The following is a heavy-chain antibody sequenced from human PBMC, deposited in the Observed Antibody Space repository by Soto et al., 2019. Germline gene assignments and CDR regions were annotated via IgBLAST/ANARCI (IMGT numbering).Heavy chain of an antibody. Sequence: LPETLSLTCTVSGGSISSSSYYWGWIRQPPGKGLEWIGSIYYSGSTYYNPSLKSRVTISVDTSKNQFSLKLSSVTAADTAVYYCARLRYSANYYFDYWGQGTLVTVSS. D-gene: IGHD5-12*01. CDR2: IYYSGST. J-gene: IGHJ4*02. CDR1: GGSISSSSYY. CDR3: ARLRYSANYYFDY. V-gene: IGHV4-39*01.